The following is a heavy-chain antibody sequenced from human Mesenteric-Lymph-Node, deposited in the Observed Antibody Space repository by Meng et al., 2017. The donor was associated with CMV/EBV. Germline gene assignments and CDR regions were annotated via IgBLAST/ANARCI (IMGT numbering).Heavy chain of an antibody. CDR2: ISYDGNNK. Sequence: GGSLRLSCAASGFTFSNYAMHWVRQAPGKGLEWVAAISYDGNNKNYADPVKGRFTISRDKSKTTLYLQIKSLGADDTAVYYCARPGGAGAFDIWGQGTMVTVSS. V-gene: IGHV3-30*04. J-gene: IGHJ3*02. CDR3: ARPGGAGAFDI. D-gene: IGHD3-10*01. CDR1: GFTFSNYA.